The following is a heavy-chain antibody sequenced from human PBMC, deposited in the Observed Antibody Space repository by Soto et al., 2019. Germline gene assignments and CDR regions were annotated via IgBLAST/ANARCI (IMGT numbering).Heavy chain of an antibody. J-gene: IGHJ4*02. D-gene: IGHD3-22*01. CDR3: AREVTYYYDSSGYYLTDDY. V-gene: IGHV1-2*02. Sequence: ASVKVSCKASGYTFTGYYMHWVRQAPGQGLEWMGWINPNSGGTNYAQKFQGRVTMTRDTSISTAYMELRRLRSDDTAVYYCAREVTYYYDSSGYYLTDDYWGQGTLVTVSS. CDR1: GYTFTGYY. CDR2: INPNSGGT.